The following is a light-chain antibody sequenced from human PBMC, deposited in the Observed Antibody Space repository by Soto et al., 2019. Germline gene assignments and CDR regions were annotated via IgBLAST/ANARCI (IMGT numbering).Light chain of an antibody. CDR1: QTISSY. CDR2: AAS. V-gene: IGKV1-39*01. J-gene: IGKJ2*01. Sequence: DIQMTQSPSSLSASAGDRVTITCRASQTISSYLNWYRQKPGKAPKLLISAASSLLSGVPSRFSGSGSGTDFTLTISSLQPEDFATYYCQQSYSTPDTFGQGTKLEVK. CDR3: QQSYSTPDT.